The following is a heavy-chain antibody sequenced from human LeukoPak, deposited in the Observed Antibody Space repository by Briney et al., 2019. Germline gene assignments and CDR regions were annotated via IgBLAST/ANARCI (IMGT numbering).Heavy chain of an antibody. CDR3: ARERLWFGELRLSAFDI. Sequence: SGGSLRLSCAASGFTFSSYGMHWVRQAPGKGLEWVAVISYDGSNKYYADSVKGRFTISRDNSKNTLYLQMNSLRAEDTAVYYCARERLWFGELRLSAFDIWGQGTMVTVSS. V-gene: IGHV3-30*03. CDR1: GFTFSSYG. J-gene: IGHJ3*02. CDR2: ISYDGSNK. D-gene: IGHD3-10*01.